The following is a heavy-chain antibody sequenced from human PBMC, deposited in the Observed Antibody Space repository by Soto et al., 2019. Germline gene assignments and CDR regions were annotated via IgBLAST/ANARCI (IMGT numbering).Heavy chain of an antibody. J-gene: IGHJ6*02. CDR1: GYFFIDYY. CDR2: VKPNSGGT. Sequence: QLQLVQSGAEVKQPGASVKVSCKASGYFFIDYYIHWVRQAPGQGLEWMGWVKPNSGGTNYALKFQGRVTMTGDTSISTAYMELSSLRSDDTAVYYCARANWGLDVWGQGTTVTVS. V-gene: IGHV1-2*02. CDR3: ARANWGLDV.